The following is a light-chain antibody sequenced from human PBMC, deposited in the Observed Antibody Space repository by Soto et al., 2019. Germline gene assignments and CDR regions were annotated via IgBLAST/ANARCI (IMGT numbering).Light chain of an antibody. CDR2: AAS. Sequence: DIQMTQSPSSLSASVGDRVTITCRASQSISSYLNWYQQTPGKAPQLLIYAASSLQSGVPSSFSGSGSGTDFTLTISSLQPEDFATYYCQQSYTTPQTFGQGTKVDIK. CDR1: QSISSY. V-gene: IGKV1-39*01. CDR3: QQSYTTPQT. J-gene: IGKJ1*01.